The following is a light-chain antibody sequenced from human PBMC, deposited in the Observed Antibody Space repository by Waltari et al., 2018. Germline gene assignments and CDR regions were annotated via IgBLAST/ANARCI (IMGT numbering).Light chain of an antibody. CDR1: QSVSSN. CDR3: QHFNNWPFT. CDR2: GAS. J-gene: IGKJ3*01. V-gene: IGKV3-15*01. Sequence: EIVMTQSPATLSVSPGGRATLSCRASQSVSSNLAWYQQKPGQAPRLLIYGASTRATDIPARFSGSGSETEFTLTISSLQSEDFAVYYCQHFNNWPFTFGPGTKVDIK.